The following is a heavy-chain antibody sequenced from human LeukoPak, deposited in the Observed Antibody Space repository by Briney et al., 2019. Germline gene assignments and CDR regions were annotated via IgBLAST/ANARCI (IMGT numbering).Heavy chain of an antibody. J-gene: IGHJ4*02. D-gene: IGHD6-19*01. CDR3: ATSMTQWLVFDY. CDR1: GYTFTDYY. V-gene: IGHV1-69-2*01. Sequence: GATVKLSCKASGYTFTDYYMHWVPQAPGKGLEWMGRVDPEDGETIYAEKFQGRVTITADTSTDTAYMELSSLRSEDTAVYYCATSMTQWLVFDYWGQGTLVTVSS. CDR2: VDPEDGET.